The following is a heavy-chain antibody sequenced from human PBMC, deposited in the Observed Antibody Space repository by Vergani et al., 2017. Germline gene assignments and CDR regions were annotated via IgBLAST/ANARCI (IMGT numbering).Heavy chain of an antibody. V-gene: IGHV3-23*01. D-gene: IGHD4-17*01. CDR3: ASGIGNPTVTTISPFSLVDY. J-gene: IGHJ4*02. CDR1: GFTFSSYA. Sequence: EVQLLESGGGLVQPGGSLRLSCAASGFTFSSYAMSWVRQAPGKGLEWVSAISGSGGSTYYADSVKGRFTISRDNSKNTLYLQMNSLRAEDTAVYYCASGIGNPTVTTISPFSLVDYWGQGTLVTVSS. CDR2: ISGSGGST.